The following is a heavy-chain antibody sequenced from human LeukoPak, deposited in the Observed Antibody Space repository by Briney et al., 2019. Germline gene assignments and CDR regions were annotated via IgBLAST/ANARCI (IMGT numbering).Heavy chain of an antibody. J-gene: IGHJ5*02. Sequence: GRSLRLSCAASGFTFDDYAMHWVRQAPGKGLEWVSGISWNSGNIGYADSVKGRFTISRANAKKSLYLQMNSLRAEDMALYYCAKGTYYDFWSGYSFDPWGQGTLVTASS. CDR3: AKGTYYDFWSGYSFDP. CDR1: GFTFDDYA. D-gene: IGHD3-3*01. CDR2: ISWNSGNI. V-gene: IGHV3-9*03.